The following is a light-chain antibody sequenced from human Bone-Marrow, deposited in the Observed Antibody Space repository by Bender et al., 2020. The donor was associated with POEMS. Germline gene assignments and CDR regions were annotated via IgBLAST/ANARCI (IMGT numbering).Light chain of an antibody. Sequence: QSVLTQPASVSGSPGQSITISCTGSSSDVGGYNYVSWYQQYPGKAPKLLISDVSNRPSVISHRFSGSKSGNTASLTISGPQAEDEAHYYCASYTSSNALVFGGGTKVTVL. CDR3: ASYTSSNALV. CDR1: SSDVGGYNY. J-gene: IGLJ2*01. CDR2: DVS. V-gene: IGLV2-14*03.